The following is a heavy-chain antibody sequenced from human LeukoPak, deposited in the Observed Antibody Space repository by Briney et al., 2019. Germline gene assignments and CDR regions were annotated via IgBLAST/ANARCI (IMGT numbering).Heavy chain of an antibody. J-gene: IGHJ4*02. CDR2: ISSSSSYI. D-gene: IGHD1-26*01. Sequence: PGGPLRLSCAASGFTFSSYSMNWVRQAPGKGLEWVSSISSSSSYIYYADSVKGRFTISRDNAKNSLYLQMNSLRAEDTAVYYCASFYSGSYRDFDYWGQGTLVTVSS. V-gene: IGHV3-21*01. CDR1: GFTFSSYS. CDR3: ASFYSGSYRDFDY.